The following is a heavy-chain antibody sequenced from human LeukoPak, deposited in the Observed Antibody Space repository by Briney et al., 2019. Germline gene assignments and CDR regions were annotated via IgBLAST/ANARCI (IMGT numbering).Heavy chain of an antibody. V-gene: IGHV4-30-4*01. Sequence: SQTLSLTCTVSSDSISSGDYYWSWIRQPPGKGLEWIGYIYYSGGTYYNPSLESRVTMSVDTSKNQFSLKLSSVTAADTAIYCCARGVVMVRGITFGNWFDPWGQGTLVTVSS. J-gene: IGHJ5*02. CDR2: IYYSGGT. CDR3: ARGVVMVRGITFGNWFDP. CDR1: SDSISSGDYY. D-gene: IGHD3-10*01.